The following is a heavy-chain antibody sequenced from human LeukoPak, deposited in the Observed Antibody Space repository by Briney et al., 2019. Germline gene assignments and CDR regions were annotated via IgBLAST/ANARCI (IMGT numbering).Heavy chain of an antibody. D-gene: IGHD6-13*01. Sequence: SETLFLTCAVYGASFRNYYWSWLRQTPGKGLEWLGEIDHSGTTNYNPSLKSRVTISVDKSKNQFSLKLSAVPAADTAVYYCARDLYSSRTNDAFVIWGQGTMVTVSS. CDR2: IDHSGTT. CDR3: ARDLYSSRTNDAFVI. CDR1: GASFRNYY. J-gene: IGHJ3*02. V-gene: IGHV4-34*01.